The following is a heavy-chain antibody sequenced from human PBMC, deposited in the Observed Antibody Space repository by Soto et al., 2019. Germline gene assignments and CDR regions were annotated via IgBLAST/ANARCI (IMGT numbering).Heavy chain of an antibody. V-gene: IGHV3-30*18. J-gene: IGHJ3*02. Sequence: PGGSLRLSCAASGFTFSIYDMHWVRQAPGKGLEWVAVISYDGSNKYYVESVKGRFTISRDNSKNTLYLQMNSLRAEDTAVYYCAKGQWCSGGSCYRAFDIWGQGTMVTVSS. D-gene: IGHD2-15*01. CDR1: GFTFSIYD. CDR3: AKGQWCSGGSCYRAFDI. CDR2: ISYDGSNK.